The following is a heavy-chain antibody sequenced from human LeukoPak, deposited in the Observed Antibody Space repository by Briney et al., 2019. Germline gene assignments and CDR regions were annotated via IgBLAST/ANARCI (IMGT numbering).Heavy chain of an antibody. Sequence: GGSLRLSCAAYGFTFSSYAMSWVRQAPGKGLEWVSAISDSGGSTYYADSVKGRFTISRDNSKNTLYLQMKSLRAEDTAVYYCAKGVGSGWYAVYFDYWGQGTLVTVSS. D-gene: IGHD6-19*01. CDR2: ISDSGGST. V-gene: IGHV3-23*01. CDR1: GFTFSSYA. J-gene: IGHJ4*02. CDR3: AKGVGSGWYAVYFDY.